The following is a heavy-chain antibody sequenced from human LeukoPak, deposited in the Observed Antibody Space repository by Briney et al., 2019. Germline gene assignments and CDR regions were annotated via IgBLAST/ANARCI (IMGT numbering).Heavy chain of an antibody. CDR3: AKGVTSPSSQFDP. J-gene: IGHJ5*02. CDR2: ISSSGSTI. Sequence: GGSLRLSCAASGFTFSSYEMNWVRQAPGKGLEWVSYISSSGSTIYYADSVKGRFTISRDNAKNSLYLQMNSLRAEDTALYYCAKGVTSPSSQFDPWGQGTLVTVSS. CDR1: GFTFSSYE. D-gene: IGHD2-21*02. V-gene: IGHV3-48*03.